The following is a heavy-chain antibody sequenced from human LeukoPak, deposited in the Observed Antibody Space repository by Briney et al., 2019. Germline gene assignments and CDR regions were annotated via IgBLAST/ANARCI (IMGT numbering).Heavy chain of an antibody. D-gene: IGHD1-7*01. CDR3: ARGRRGAGTTGYYYYYYMDV. CDR2: ISSSSSYI. Sequence: PGGSLRLSCAASGFTFSSYSMNWVRQAPGKGLEWVSSISSSSSYIYYADSVEGRFTISRDNAKNSLYLQMNSLRAEDTAVYYCARGRRGAGTTGYYYYYYMDVWGKGTTVTVSS. CDR1: GFTFSSYS. V-gene: IGHV3-21*04. J-gene: IGHJ6*03.